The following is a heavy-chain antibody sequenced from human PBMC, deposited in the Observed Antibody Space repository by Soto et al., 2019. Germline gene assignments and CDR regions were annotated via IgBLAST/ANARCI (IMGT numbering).Heavy chain of an antibody. D-gene: IGHD3-9*01. Sequence: EVQLVESGGGLVQPGGSLRLSCAASGFTFSSYSMNWVRQAPGKGLERVSYISSSSSTIYYADSVKGRFTISRDNAKNALYLQMNSLRGEDTAVYYCAREMLNYDILSNFDYWGQGTLVTVSS. CDR3: AREMLNYDILSNFDY. J-gene: IGHJ4*02. CDR2: ISSSSSTI. V-gene: IGHV3-48*04. CDR1: GFTFSSYS.